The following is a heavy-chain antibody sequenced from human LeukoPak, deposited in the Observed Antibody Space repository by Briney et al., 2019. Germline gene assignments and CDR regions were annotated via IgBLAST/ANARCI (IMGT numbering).Heavy chain of an antibody. Sequence: GASVKVSCTPSGYTFTGYYMRWVRQAPGQGLEWMGWINPNSGGTNYAQKFQGRVTMTRDTSISTAYMELSRLRSDDTAVYYCAGGPTVTTGYWGQGTLVTVSS. V-gene: IGHV1-2*02. J-gene: IGHJ4*02. CDR1: GYTFTGYY. CDR2: INPNSGGT. D-gene: IGHD4-17*01. CDR3: AGGPTVTTGY.